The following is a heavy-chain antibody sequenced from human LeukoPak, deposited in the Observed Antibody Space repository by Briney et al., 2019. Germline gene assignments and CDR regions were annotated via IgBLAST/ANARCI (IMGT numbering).Heavy chain of an antibody. Sequence: KPSETLSLTCTVSGGSISSSSYYWGWSRQPPGKGLEWIGSLYYSGNTYYNPPLKSRVTISVDTFSNQFSLKLTSVTAADTAVYYCARGRRYWNYPTNGYFDYWGQGTLVTVSS. CDR1: GGSISSSSYY. D-gene: IGHD1-7*01. CDR3: ARGRRYWNYPTNGYFDY. J-gene: IGHJ4*02. CDR2: LYYSGNT. V-gene: IGHV4-39*07.